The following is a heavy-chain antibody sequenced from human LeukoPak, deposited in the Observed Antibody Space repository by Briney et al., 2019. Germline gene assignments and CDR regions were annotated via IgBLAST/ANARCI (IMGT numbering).Heavy chain of an antibody. V-gene: IGHV3-30*02. Sequence: GGSLRLSCAASGFTFSSYGMHWVREAPGKGLEWVAFIRYDGSNKYYADSVKGRFTISRDNSKNTLYLQMKSLRAEDTAVYYCAKGGGYEAQYYYYYLDVWGKGTTVTISS. J-gene: IGHJ6*03. CDR2: IRYDGSNK. CDR1: GFTFSSYG. CDR3: AKGGGYEAQYYYYYLDV. D-gene: IGHD5-12*01.